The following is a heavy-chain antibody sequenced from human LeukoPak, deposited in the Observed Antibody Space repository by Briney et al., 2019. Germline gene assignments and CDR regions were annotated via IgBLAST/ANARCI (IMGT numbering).Heavy chain of an antibody. J-gene: IGHJ3*02. CDR3: ARARVVPAAPGTFDI. V-gene: IGHV3-48*01. Sequence: GGSLRLSCAASGFTFSSYSMNWVRQAPGKGLVWVSYITSSSLTIYYADSVKGRFTISRDNVKNSLYLQMNSLRAEDTAVYYCARARVVPAAPGTFDIWGQGTMVTVSS. CDR1: GFTFSSYS. CDR2: ITSSSLTI. D-gene: IGHD2-2*01.